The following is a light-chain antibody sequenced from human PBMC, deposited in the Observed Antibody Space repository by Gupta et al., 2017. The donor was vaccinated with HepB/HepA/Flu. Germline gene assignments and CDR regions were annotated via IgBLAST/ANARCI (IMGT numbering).Light chain of an antibody. CDR3: ATWDDSLNGYV. J-gene: IGLJ1*01. V-gene: IGLV1-44*01. CDR1: RYNIGNNT. CDR2: SDN. Sequence: GQRVTFSCSGSRYNIGNNTVNWYQQLPGAAPKLLIDSDNHRPSGVVDRFSGSKSGTSASLAISGLQSEGEADYYCATWDDSLNGYVFGTGTKVTVL.